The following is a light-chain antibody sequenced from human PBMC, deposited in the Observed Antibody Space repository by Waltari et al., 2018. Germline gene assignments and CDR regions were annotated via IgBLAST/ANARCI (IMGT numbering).Light chain of an antibody. CDR3: SSQTLDGVVL. Sequence: QSALTQPASVSGSPGQSITIPCSGIHSPVAASDPVSWYQPHPGEAPQVIIYDVTNRPSGVSDRFSASKSANRAFLTISGLQPDDEGDYYCSSQTLDGVVLFGGGTKLTVL. J-gene: IGLJ2*01. V-gene: IGLV2-14*03. CDR1: HSPVAASDP. CDR2: DVT.